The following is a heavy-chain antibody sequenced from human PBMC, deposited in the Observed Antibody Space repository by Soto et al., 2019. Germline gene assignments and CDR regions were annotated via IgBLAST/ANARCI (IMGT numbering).Heavy chain of an antibody. D-gene: IGHD6-6*01. CDR3: ARESIAARPDYYYYGMDV. CDR2: INPNSGGT. V-gene: IGHV1-2*04. CDR1: GYTFTGYY. J-gene: IGHJ6*02. Sequence: ASVKVSCKASGYTFTGYYMHRVRQAPGQGLEWMGWINPNSGGTNYAQKFQGWVTMTRDTSISTAYMELSRLRSDDTAVYYCARESIAARPDYYYYGMDVWGQGTTVTVSS.